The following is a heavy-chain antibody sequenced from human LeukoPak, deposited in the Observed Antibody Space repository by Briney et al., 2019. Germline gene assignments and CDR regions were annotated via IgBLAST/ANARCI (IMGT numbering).Heavy chain of an antibody. CDR3: AKIPSATVVTSFGL. J-gene: IGHJ5*02. CDR2: ISYDGSNK. CDR1: GFTFSSYG. D-gene: IGHD4-23*01. V-gene: IGHV3-30*18. Sequence: GRSLRLSCAASGFTFSSYGMHWVRQAPGKGLEWVAVISYDGSNKYYADSAKGRFTISRDNSKNTLYLQMNSLRAEDTAVYYCAKIPSATVVTSFGLWGQGTLVTVSS.